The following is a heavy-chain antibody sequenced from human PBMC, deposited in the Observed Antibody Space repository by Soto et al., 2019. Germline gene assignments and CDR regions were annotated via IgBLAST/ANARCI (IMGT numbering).Heavy chain of an antibody. CDR3: AKDPTSYDSSAQFAS. V-gene: IGHV1-69*04. CDR2: IFPLTDIP. CDR1: GGTFRNYP. D-gene: IGHD3-22*01. Sequence: GASVKVSCKASGGTFRNYPINWVRQAPGQGLEWMGSIFPLTDIPDYAQNFQARLTISADKSTSTAYMELSSLTSVDTAMYYCAKDPTSYDSSAQFASWGQGTLVTVSS. J-gene: IGHJ4*02.